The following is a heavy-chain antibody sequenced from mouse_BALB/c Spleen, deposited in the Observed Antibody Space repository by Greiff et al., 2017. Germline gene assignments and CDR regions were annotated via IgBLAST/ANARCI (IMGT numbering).Heavy chain of an antibody. CDR3: ARSDGNAWFAY. CDR2: ISSGSSTI. CDR1: GFTFSSFG. Sequence: DVTLVESGGGLVQPGGSRKLSCAASGFTFSSFGMHWVRQAPEKGLEWVAYISSGSSTIYYADTVKGRFTISRDNPKNTLFLQMTSLRSEDTAMYYCARSDGNAWFAYWGQGTLVTVSA. J-gene: IGHJ3*01. D-gene: IGHD2-1*01. V-gene: IGHV5-17*02.